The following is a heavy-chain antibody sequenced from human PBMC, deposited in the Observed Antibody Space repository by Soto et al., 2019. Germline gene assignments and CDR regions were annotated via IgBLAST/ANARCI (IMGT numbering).Heavy chain of an antibody. J-gene: IGHJ6*02. CDR3: ARTLYPMYYYYYGMDV. CDR1: GYSFTSYW. V-gene: IGHV5-51*01. D-gene: IGHD2-2*01. Sequence: GESLKISCKGSGYSFTSYWIGWVRQMPGKGLEWMGIIYPGDSDTRYSPSFQGQVTISADKSISTAYLQWSSLKASDTAMYYCARTLYPMYYYYYGMDVWGQGTTVTVSS. CDR2: IYPGDSDT.